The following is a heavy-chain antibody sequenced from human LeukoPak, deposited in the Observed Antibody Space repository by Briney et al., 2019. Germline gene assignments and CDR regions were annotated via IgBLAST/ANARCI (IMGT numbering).Heavy chain of an antibody. CDR1: GGSINNYY. CDR3: ARYNTLGRGFTAVDF. Sequence: PSETLSLTCSVSGGSINNYYGTWFRQPPGQGLEWLGYIYYTGTTNYNPSPKSRVTISVDTSKNQFSLRLRSVTAADTAVYYCARYNTLGRGFTAVDFWGQGTLVTVSS. D-gene: IGHD3-10*01. V-gene: IGHV4-59*01. CDR2: IYYTGTT. J-gene: IGHJ4*02.